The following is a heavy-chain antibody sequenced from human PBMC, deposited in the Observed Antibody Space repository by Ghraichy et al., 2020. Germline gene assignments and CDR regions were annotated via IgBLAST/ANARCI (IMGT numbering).Heavy chain of an antibody. V-gene: IGHV1-69*13. D-gene: IGHD2-2*01. Sequence: SVKVSCKASGGTFSSYAISWVRQAPGQGLEWMGGIIPIFGTANYAQKFQGRVTITADESTSTAYMELSSLRSEDTAVYYCARDVAGGVVVPAVKFDYWGQGTLVTVSS. CDR2: IIPIFGTA. CDR3: ARDVAGGVVVPAVKFDY. J-gene: IGHJ4*02. CDR1: GGTFSSYA.